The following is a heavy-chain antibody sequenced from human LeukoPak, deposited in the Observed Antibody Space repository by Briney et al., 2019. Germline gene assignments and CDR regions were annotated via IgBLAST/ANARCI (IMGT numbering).Heavy chain of an antibody. J-gene: IGHJ4*02. V-gene: IGHV4-38-2*01. Sequence: SETLSLTCAVSGHSISSGHYWGWIRPPPGKGLEWIGSIYYSGSTYYNPSLKSRVTISLDTSKNQFSLKLRSVTAADTAMYYCASRYCDSTSCLFDYWGQGTLVTVSP. CDR3: ASRYCDSTSCLFDY. CDR2: IYYSGST. CDR1: GHSISSGHY. D-gene: IGHD2-2*01.